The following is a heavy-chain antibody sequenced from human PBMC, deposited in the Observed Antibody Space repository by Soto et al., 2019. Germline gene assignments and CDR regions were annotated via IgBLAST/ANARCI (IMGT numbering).Heavy chain of an antibody. D-gene: IGHD3-22*01. CDR1: GSTFSSYA. CDR2: ISYDGSNK. V-gene: IGHV3-30-3*01. Sequence: HPGGSLRLSCAASGSTFSSYAMHWVRQAPGKGLEWVAVISYDGSNKYYADSVKGRFTISRDNSKNTLYLQMNSLRAEDTAVYYCARADYYDSSGYSLFDYWGQGTLVTVSS. CDR3: ARADYYDSSGYSLFDY. J-gene: IGHJ4*02.